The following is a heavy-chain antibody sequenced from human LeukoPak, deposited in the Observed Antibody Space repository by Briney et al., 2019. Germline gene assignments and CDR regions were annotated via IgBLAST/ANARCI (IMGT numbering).Heavy chain of an antibody. Sequence: SETLSLTCTVSGDSVSNGNYYWSWLRQPPGKALEWIGYIYYSGSTYYNPSLEGRVTISVDTSKNQFSVKLRSVTAPDTAVYYCARSENYYGSGDYWSQGTLVTVSS. CDR2: IYYSGST. J-gene: IGHJ4*02. D-gene: IGHD3-10*01. V-gene: IGHV4-61*01. CDR3: ARSENYYGSGDY. CDR1: GDSVSNGNYY.